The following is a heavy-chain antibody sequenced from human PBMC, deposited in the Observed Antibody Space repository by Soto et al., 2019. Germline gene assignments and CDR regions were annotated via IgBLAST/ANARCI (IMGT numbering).Heavy chain of an antibody. V-gene: IGHV4-59*01. Sequence: SETLSLTCTVSGGSISSYYWSWIRQPPGKGLEWIGYIYYSGSTNYNPSLKSRVTISVDTSKNQFSLKLSSVTAADTAVYYCARRGLIAAAGSLYYYYGMDVWGQGTTVTVSS. D-gene: IGHD6-13*01. CDR1: GGSISSYY. J-gene: IGHJ6*02. CDR2: IYYSGST. CDR3: ARRGLIAAAGSLYYYYGMDV.